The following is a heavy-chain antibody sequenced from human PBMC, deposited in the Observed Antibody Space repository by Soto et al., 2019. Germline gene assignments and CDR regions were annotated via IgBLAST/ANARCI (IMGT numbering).Heavy chain of an antibody. CDR2: ISAYNGNT. D-gene: IGHD3-10*01. CDR1: GYTFTSYG. V-gene: IGHV1-18*01. Sequence: SVKVSCKASGYTFTSYGISWVRQAPGQGLEWMGWISAYNGNTNYAQKLQGRVTMTTDTSTSTAYMELRSLRSDDTAVYYCARTRDLRSSMVQGVFNWFDPWGQGTLVTVSS. J-gene: IGHJ5*01. CDR3: ARTRDLRSSMVQGVFNWFDP.